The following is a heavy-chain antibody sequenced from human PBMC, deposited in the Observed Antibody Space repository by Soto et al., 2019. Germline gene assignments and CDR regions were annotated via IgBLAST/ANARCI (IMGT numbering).Heavy chain of an antibody. Sequence: EVQLVESGGGMVQPGGSLRVSCAASGFTLSSYSMHWVCQAPGKGLEWVSYISGSGGTICYADSVKGRFTISRDNAKNSLSVQMNSLRDEDTAVYFCARETGLRSSGWSYYFDFWGQGTRVTVSS. CDR2: ISGSGGTI. CDR1: GFTLSSYS. D-gene: IGHD6-19*01. CDR3: ARETGLRSSGWSYYFDF. J-gene: IGHJ4*02. V-gene: IGHV3-48*02.